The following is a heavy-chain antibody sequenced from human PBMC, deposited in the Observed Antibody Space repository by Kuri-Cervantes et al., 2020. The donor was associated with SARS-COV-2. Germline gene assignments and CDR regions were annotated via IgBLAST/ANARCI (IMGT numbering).Heavy chain of an antibody. D-gene: IGHD3-3*01. CDR1: GFSLSTSGVG. CDR2: IYWNDDK. J-gene: IGHJ4*02. CDR3: AHQGVLLGWVLYGGDTYTSGEYSDY. V-gene: IGHV2-5*01. Sequence: SGPTLVKPTQTLTLTCTFSGFSLSTSGVGVGWIRQPPGKALEWLAIIYWNDDKRYSPSLQNRLTITKDTSKNQVVLTMTNMDPVDTATYYCAHQGVLLGWVLYGGDTYTSGEYSDYWGQGTLVTVSS.